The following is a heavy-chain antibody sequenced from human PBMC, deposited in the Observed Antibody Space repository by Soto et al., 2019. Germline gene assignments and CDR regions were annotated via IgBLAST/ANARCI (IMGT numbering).Heavy chain of an antibody. CDR1: GYTFTHYY. J-gene: IGHJ4*02. Sequence: QVQLVQSGAEVKKPGASVKLSCRTSGYTFTHYYIHWVRQAPGQGLEWLAITNPASGSTNYAQDFQGRGTLAMDTSTTTVYMELSGLRAEDTAIFYCARDLAARDHWGQGTLVTVSS. D-gene: IGHD6-13*01. CDR2: TNPASGST. CDR3: ARDLAARDH. V-gene: IGHV1-46*01.